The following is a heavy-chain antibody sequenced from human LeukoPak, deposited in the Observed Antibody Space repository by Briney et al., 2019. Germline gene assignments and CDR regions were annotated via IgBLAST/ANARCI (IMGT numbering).Heavy chain of an antibody. CDR3: ARDRLQYEGTFDY. CDR2: ISSSSSYI. Sequence: GGSLRLSCAASGFTFSNYSMNWVRQAPGKGLDWVSSISSSSSYIYYADSVKGRCTISRDNAKNSLYLQTNSLTAEDTAVYYCARDRLQYEGTFDYWGQGTLVTVSS. J-gene: IGHJ4*02. CDR1: GFTFSNYS. D-gene: IGHD4-11*01. V-gene: IGHV3-21*01.